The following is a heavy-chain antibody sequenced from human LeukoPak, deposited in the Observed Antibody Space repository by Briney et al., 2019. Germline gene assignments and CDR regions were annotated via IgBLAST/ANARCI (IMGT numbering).Heavy chain of an antibody. CDR3: IRDFRSADL. CDR1: GFTSSSYW. CDR2: ISGDGTAR. J-gene: IGHJ5*02. V-gene: IGHV3-74*01. Sequence: PGGSLRLSCAASGFTSSSYWMHWVRQVPGKGLVWVSRISGDGTARNYADSVKGRFTISRDNAKNTVYLEMNSLSVEDTATYYCIRDFRSADLWGQGTLVTVTS.